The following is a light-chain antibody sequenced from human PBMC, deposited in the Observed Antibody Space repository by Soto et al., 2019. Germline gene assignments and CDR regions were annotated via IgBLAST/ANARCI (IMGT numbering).Light chain of an antibody. V-gene: IGKV3-20*01. CDR2: GAS. Sequence: EIVLTQSPGTLSLSPGERATLSCRASQSVSSTYLIWYQQKPGQAPRLLIYGASSRATGVPDRFSGGGSGTDFTLTISRLEPEDFALYICHQYERWPSTFGEGTKVDIK. CDR3: HQYERWPST. CDR1: QSVSSTY. J-gene: IGKJ2*01.